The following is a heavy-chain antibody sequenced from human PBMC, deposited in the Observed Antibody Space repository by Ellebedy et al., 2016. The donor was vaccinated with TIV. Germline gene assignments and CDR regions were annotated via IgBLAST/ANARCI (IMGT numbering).Heavy chain of an antibody. Sequence: ETLSLTCAASGFSFSSYWMSWVRQAPGKGLEWVANIRVDGNEKYYVDSVKGRFTISRDNAKNSLYLQMNSLRAEDTALYYCATDGSYGDYLSPAHAFVFWGQGTMVTVSS. V-gene: IGHV3-7*01. J-gene: IGHJ3*01. CDR2: IRVDGNEK. CDR1: GFSFSSYW. CDR3: ATDGSYGDYLSPAHAFVF. D-gene: IGHD4-17*01.